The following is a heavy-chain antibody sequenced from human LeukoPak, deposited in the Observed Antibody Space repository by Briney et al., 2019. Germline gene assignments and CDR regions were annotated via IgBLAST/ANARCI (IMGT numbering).Heavy chain of an antibody. Sequence: ESLKISCKGSGYSFTSYWIGWVRQMPGKGLEWMGIIYPGDSDTRYSPSFQGQVTISADKSISTAYLQWSSLKASDTAMYYCAKDYKKGFFCTNDVCPFFDSWGQGTLVAVSS. J-gene: IGHJ4*02. D-gene: IGHD2-8*01. V-gene: IGHV5-51*01. CDR2: IYPGDSDT. CDR3: AKDYKKGFFCTNDVCPFFDS. CDR1: GYSFTSYW.